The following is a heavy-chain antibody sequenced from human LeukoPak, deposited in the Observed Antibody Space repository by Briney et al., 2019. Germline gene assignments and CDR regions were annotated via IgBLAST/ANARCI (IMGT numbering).Heavy chain of an antibody. Sequence: GGSLRLSCAASGFTFSSYAMHWVRLAPGKGLEWVAVISYDGSNKYYADSVKGRFTISRDNSKNTLYLQMNSLRAEDTAVYYCARELRRGGSTSFDYWGQGTLVTVSS. CDR2: ISYDGSNK. CDR3: ARELRRGGSTSFDY. D-gene: IGHD3-16*01. J-gene: IGHJ4*02. CDR1: GFTFSSYA. V-gene: IGHV3-30-3*01.